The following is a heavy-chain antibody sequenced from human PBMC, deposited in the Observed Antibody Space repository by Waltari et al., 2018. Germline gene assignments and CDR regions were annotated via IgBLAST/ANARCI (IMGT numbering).Heavy chain of an antibody. J-gene: IGHJ4*02. V-gene: IGHV4-59*11. CDR1: GGSISSHY. Sequence: QVQLQESGPGLVKPSETLSLTCTVSGGSISSHYWSWIRQPPGKGLEWIGYIYYSGSTNYNPALKSRGTISVDTSKNQFSLKLSSVTAADTAVYYCARVPYDSSGYFDYWGQGTLVTVSS. D-gene: IGHD3-22*01. CDR3: ARVPYDSSGYFDY. CDR2: IYYSGST.